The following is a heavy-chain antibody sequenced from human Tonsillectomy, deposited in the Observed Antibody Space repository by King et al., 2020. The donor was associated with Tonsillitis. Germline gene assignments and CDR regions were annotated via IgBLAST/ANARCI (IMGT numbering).Heavy chain of an antibody. J-gene: IGHJ2*01. CDR1: GYSISSGYY. V-gene: IGHV4-38-2*02. CDR2: FYHGGTT. Sequence: QLQESGPGLVKPSETLSLICTVSGYSISSGYYWGWIRQPPGKGLEWIGSFYHGGTTYYNPSLKSRVTISLDTSKKQFSLKLSSVTAANTAVYYCARHFPGDVGYFYLWGRGTLVPVSS. D-gene: IGHD7-27*01. CDR3: ARHFPGDVGYFYL.